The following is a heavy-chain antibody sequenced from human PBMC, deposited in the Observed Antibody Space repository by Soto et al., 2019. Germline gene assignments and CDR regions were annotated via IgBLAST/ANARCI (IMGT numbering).Heavy chain of an antibody. Sequence: PSETLSLTGTVAGGSISSYYGSWIRQPPGKGLEWIGYIYYRGSTNYNPSLKSRGTISVDTSKNQFSLKLSSVTAAATAMYYCARVNWYFDLWGRGTLVTVSS. V-gene: IGHV4-59*01. CDR3: ARVNWYFDL. CDR2: IYYRGST. J-gene: IGHJ2*01. CDR1: GGSISSYY.